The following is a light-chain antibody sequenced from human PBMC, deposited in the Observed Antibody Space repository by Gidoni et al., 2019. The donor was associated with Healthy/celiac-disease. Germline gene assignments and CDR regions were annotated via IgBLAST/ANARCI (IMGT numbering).Light chain of an antibody. V-gene: IGKV3-11*01. J-gene: IGKJ4*01. CDR3: QQRSNWPPLT. CDR1: QPVSSY. CDR2: DAS. Sequence: EIVLTQSTAPLSLSPGERATLSCRASQPVSSYLAWYQQKPGQAPRLLIYDASNRATGIPARFSGSGSGTDVTLTISSLEHEDFAVYYCQQRSNWPPLTFGGGTKVEIK.